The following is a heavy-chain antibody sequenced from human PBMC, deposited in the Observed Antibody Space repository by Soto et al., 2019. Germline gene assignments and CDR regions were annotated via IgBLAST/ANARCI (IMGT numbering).Heavy chain of an antibody. D-gene: IGHD1-1*01. CDR3: ARDKGGTSSF. Sequence: PSETLSLTSAVSGASITSSNWWSWIRQSPGKGLEWIGEIYHGGTTNYNPSLKSRLIISLDKSKNQISLNLSSVTAADTAVYYCARDKGGTSSFWGQGTLVTVS. CDR2: IYHGGTT. CDR1: GASITSSNW. J-gene: IGHJ4*02. V-gene: IGHV4-4*02.